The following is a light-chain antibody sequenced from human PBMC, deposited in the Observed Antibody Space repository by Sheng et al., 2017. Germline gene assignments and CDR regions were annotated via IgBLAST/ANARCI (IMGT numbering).Light chain of an antibody. CDR1: QGIRND. Sequence: AIQMTQSPSSLSAFVGDRVTITCRASQGIRNDVAWYQHKPGKAPRLLIYSASTLHTGSHQGLAAVVLAHISLSPSAACTPEDVATYYCEQDYYYPLTFGGGT. CDR2: SAS. J-gene: IGKJ4*01. V-gene: IGKV1-6*01. CDR3: EQDYYYPLT.